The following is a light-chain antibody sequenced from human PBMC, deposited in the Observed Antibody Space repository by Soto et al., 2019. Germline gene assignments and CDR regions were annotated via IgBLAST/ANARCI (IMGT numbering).Light chain of an antibody. CDR3: QQSYSTPPT. J-gene: IGKJ1*01. CDR1: QSINSY. CDR2: AAS. V-gene: IGKV1-39*01. Sequence: DIQMTQSPSSLSASVGDRVTITCPAGQSINSYLNWYQQKPGKAPKLLIYAASSLQSGVPSRFSGSGSGTDITLTISSLQPEDFATYYCQQSYSTPPTFGQGTKVDIK.